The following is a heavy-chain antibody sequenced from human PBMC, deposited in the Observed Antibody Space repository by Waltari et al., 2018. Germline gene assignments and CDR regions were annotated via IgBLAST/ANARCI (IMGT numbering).Heavy chain of an antibody. J-gene: IGHJ4*02. CDR1: GYTFTGYY. V-gene: IGHV1-2*06. Sequence: QVQLVQSGAEVKKPGASVKVSCKASGYTFTGYYMHWVRQAPGQGLEWMGRINPNSGGTNYAQKFQGRGTMTRDTSISTAYMELSRLRSDDTAVYYCAREITGSGSTNFDYWGQGTLVTVSS. D-gene: IGHD3-10*01. CDR2: INPNSGGT. CDR3: AREITGSGSTNFDY.